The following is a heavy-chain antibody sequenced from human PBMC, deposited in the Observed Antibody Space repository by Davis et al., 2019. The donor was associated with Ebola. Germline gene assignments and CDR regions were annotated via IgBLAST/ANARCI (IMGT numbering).Heavy chain of an antibody. CDR2: ISSSSSYI. Sequence: GESLNTPCAAPGFTLSSYSMNWVRQAPGNGLERVPSISSSSSYIYYADSVKGRFTISRDNAKNSLYLQMNSLRAEDTAVYYCARGLSWGYWGQGTLVTVSS. CDR1: GFTLSSYS. J-gene: IGHJ4*02. CDR3: ARGLSWGY. D-gene: IGHD3-16*01. V-gene: IGHV3-21*01.